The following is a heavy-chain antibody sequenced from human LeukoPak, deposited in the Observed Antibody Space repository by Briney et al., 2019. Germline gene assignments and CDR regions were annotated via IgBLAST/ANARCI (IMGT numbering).Heavy chain of an antibody. V-gene: IGHV3-23*01. J-gene: IGHJ4*02. CDR1: GFTFSSYS. Sequence: GGSLTLSCAASGFTFSSYSMNWVRQAPGKGREWVLAISGSGGSTYYADTVKGRFTISRDNSKNTLYLQMNSLRGEDTAVYYCAKDQRSSGWYYFDYWGQGTLVTVSS. D-gene: IGHD6-19*01. CDR3: AKDQRSSGWYYFDY. CDR2: ISGSGGST.